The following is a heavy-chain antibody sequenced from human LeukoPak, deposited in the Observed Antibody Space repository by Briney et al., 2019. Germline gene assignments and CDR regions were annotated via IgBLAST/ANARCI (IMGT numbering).Heavy chain of an antibody. J-gene: IGHJ4*01. V-gene: IGHV3-21*01. D-gene: IGHD3-10*01. CDR1: GFTFSSYS. CDR3: ARGPTRGVIMSPSGY. Sequence: GGSLRLSWAASGFTFSSYSMHWVRQAPGKGLEWVSSISNSSSYIFYADSMKGRFTISRNNAENYLYLQMSSLRAEATAVYYCARGPTRGVIMSPSGYWGHGTLVTASS. CDR2: ISNSSSYI.